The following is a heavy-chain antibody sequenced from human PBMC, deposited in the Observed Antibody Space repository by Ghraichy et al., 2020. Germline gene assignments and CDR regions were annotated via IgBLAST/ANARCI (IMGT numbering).Heavy chain of an antibody. V-gene: IGHV5-51*01. CDR2: IYPGDSDT. Sequence: GESLNISCKASGYSIKNYWMGWVRQMPGRGLEWMGIIYPGDSDTKYTSSFEGHVIISADKSTNTAYLQWNSLKASDTAMYYCARVRRTMGIIGHDAFDIWGQGTMVTVSS. D-gene: IGHD3-10*01. CDR3: ARVRRTMGIIGHDAFDI. CDR1: GYSIKNYW. J-gene: IGHJ3*02.